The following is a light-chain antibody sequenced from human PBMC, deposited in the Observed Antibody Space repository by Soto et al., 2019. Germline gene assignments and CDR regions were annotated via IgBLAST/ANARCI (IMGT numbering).Light chain of an antibody. CDR3: QQHNSFPFP. J-gene: IGKJ4*02. CDR2: DAS. V-gene: IGKV1-13*02. CDR1: QVINNA. Sequence: AIQLTQSPSSLSASVGDRVTISCRASQVINNALVWYQQKPGKQPNLLVYDASSLERGVPSRFSGSGSGTDFTLTISSLQPEDIATYYCQQHNSFPFPFGGGAKVEIK.